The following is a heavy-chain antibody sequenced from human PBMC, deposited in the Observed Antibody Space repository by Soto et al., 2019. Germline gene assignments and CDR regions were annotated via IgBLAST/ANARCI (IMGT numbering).Heavy chain of an antibody. V-gene: IGHV4-59*01. CDR2: VYYTRTT. Sequence: SAETLSLTCSVSGGCISSDVYMWVRQPPGKGLEWIGSVYYTRTTDYNPSLKSRVTISVDTSKTQFSLNLRSVTAADTAVYYWARDLAAVPRAFDYWRRGTLVTVSS. CDR1: GGCISSDV. D-gene: IGHD2-15*01. J-gene: IGHJ4*02. CDR3: ARDLAAVPRAFDY.